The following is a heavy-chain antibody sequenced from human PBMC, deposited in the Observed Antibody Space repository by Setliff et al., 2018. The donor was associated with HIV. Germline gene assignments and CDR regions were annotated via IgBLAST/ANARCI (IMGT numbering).Heavy chain of an antibody. CDR3: ARRNSGWYDAFDI. CDR2: IYHSGST. J-gene: IGHJ3*02. Sequence: PSETLSLTCAVSGSSISNGYYWGWIWQPPGKGLEWIGSIYHSGSTYYNPSLKSRVTISVDTSKNQFSLKLSSVTAADTAVYHCARRNSGWYDAFDIWGQGTMVTVSS. CDR1: GSSISNGYY. D-gene: IGHD6-19*01. V-gene: IGHV4-38-2*01.